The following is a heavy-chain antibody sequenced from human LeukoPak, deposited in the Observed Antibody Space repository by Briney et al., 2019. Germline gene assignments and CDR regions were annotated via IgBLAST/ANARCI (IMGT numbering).Heavy chain of an antibody. V-gene: IGHV3-7*01. CDR2: IKEDGGET. D-gene: IGHD5-18*01. CDR1: GFTFSNHW. CDR3: ARIPHCYGYFWRYFDN. Sequence: GGSLRLSCEVSGFTFSNHWMSWVRQTPGKGLEWVGNIKEDGGETYYVDSVRGRFTISRDNAKRSLYLQMNNLRAEDTALYFCARIPHCYGYFWRYFDNWGQGTLVTVSS. J-gene: IGHJ4*02.